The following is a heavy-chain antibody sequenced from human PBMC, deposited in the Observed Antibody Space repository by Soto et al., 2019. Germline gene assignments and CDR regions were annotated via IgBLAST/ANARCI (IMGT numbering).Heavy chain of an antibody. CDR1: DGSSVGYY. CDR2: INHSGST. J-gene: IGHJ3*02. Sequence: SHPCGVEDGSSVGYYGSRISKNPGKGLEWIGEINHSGSTNYNPSLKSRVTISVDTSKNQFSLKLSSVTAADTALYYCAKGGYEYVRFAFDIWGQPTIVTV. V-gene: IGHV4-34*01. D-gene: IGHD5-12*01. CDR3: AKGGYEYVRFAFDI.